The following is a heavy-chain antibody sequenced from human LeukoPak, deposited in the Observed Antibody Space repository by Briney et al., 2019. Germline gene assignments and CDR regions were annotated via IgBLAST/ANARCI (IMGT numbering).Heavy chain of an antibody. V-gene: IGHV4-59*01. D-gene: IGHD6-13*01. CDR3: ARDPVAGTGTDT. J-gene: IGHJ5*02. CDR2: IYYTGST. Sequence: IYYTGSTSYNPSLRSRVTMSADTSKNQFSLKLSSVTAADTAVYYCARDPVAGTGTDTWGQGTLVTVSS.